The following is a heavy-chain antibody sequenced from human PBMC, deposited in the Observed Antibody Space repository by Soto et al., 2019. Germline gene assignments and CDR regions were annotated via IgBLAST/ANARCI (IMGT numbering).Heavy chain of an antibody. J-gene: IGHJ3*02. CDR1: GFTFSSYA. CDR3: AKDQYYYDSSDI. V-gene: IGHV3-23*01. D-gene: IGHD3-22*01. CDR2: ISGSGGST. Sequence: GGSLRLSCAASGFTFSSYAMSWVRQAPGKGLGWVSAISGSGGSTYYADSVKGRFTISRDNSKNTLYLQMNSLRAEDTAVYYCAKDQYYYDSSDIWGQGTMVTVSS.